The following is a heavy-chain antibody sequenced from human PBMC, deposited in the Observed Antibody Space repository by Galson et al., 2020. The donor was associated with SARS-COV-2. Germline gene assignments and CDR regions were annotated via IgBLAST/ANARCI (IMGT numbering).Heavy chain of an antibody. CDR3: ARGSSGWYEVAWFDP. D-gene: IGHD6-19*01. CDR2: IIPIPGIA. Sequence: SVKVSCKASGGTFSSYAISWVRQAPGQGLEWMGGIIPIPGIANYAQKFQGRVTITADKSTSTAYMELSSLRSEDTAVYYCARGSSGWYEVAWFDPWGQGTLVTVSS. V-gene: IGHV1-69*10. J-gene: IGHJ5*02. CDR1: GGTFSSYA.